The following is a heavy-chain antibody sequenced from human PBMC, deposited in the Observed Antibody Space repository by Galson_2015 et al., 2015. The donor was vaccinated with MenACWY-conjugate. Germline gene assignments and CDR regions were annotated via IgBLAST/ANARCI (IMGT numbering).Heavy chain of an antibody. V-gene: IGHV3-15*01. CDR3: TTDYLGQYSFDS. Sequence: SLRLSCAASGFTFSNAWMTWVRQAPGKGLEWVGRIKSKTHSGTPDYAAPVNGRFTISRDDSRNTVYLEMNGLKAEDTGLYYCTTDYLGQYSFDSWGQGTPVTVSS. CDR2: IKSKTHSGTP. D-gene: IGHD2/OR15-2a*01. CDR1: GFTFSNAW. J-gene: IGHJ4*02.